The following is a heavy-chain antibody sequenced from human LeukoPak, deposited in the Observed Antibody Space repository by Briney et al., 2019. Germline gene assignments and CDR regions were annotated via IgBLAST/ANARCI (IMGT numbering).Heavy chain of an antibody. J-gene: IGHJ3*02. V-gene: IGHV3-74*01. CDR2: INSDGSST. Sequence: GGSLRLSCAASGFTFSSYWMHWVRQAPGKGLVWVSRINSDGSSTSYADSVKGRFTISRDNAKNTLYLQMNSLRAEDTAVYYCARDAGYFASSDAFDIWGQGTMVTVSS. D-gene: IGHD1-26*01. CDR3: ARDAGYFASSDAFDI. CDR1: GFTFSSYW.